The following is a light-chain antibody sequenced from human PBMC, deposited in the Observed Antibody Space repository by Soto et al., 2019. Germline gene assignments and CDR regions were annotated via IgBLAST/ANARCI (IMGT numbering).Light chain of an antibody. CDR1: QSISTY. CDR2: AAS. J-gene: IGKJ1*01. V-gene: IGKV1-39*01. Sequence: DIQMTQSPSSRSSSVGDRVTMTCRASQSISTYLNWYQQKAGLAPKLLIYAASSLQSGVPSRFSGSGSGTDFTLTISSLQPEHFATYYCQQTYSTPPTFGQGTKVDIK. CDR3: QQTYSTPPT.